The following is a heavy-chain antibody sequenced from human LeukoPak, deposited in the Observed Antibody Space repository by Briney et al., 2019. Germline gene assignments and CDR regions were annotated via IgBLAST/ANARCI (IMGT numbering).Heavy chain of an antibody. V-gene: IGHV3-7*01. CDR3: ARDSYYYDSSGYYYYYYYMDV. CDR1: GFTFSSYW. D-gene: IGHD3-22*01. Sequence: GGSLRLSCAASGFTFSSYWMSWARQAPGKGLEWVANIKQDGSEKYYVDSVKGRFTISRDNAKNSLYLQMNSLRAEDTAVYYCARDSYYYDSSGYYYYYYYMDVWGKGTTVTVSS. CDR2: IKQDGSEK. J-gene: IGHJ6*03.